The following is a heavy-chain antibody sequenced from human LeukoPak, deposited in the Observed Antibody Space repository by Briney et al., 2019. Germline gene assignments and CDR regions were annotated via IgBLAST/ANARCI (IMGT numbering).Heavy chain of an antibody. Sequence: GGSLRLSCAASGFTFSSYEMNWVRQAPGKGLEWVSYISSSGSTIYYADSVKGRFTISRDNAKNLVYLQMNSLRDDDTAVYYCARARSGWYMDYWGQGTLVTVSS. CDR1: GFTFSSYE. D-gene: IGHD6-19*01. CDR3: ARARSGWYMDY. J-gene: IGHJ4*02. CDR2: ISSSGSTI. V-gene: IGHV3-48*03.